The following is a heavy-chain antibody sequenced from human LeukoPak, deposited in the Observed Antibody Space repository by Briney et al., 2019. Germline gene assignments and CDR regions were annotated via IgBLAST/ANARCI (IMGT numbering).Heavy chain of an antibody. CDR1: DGPFRDYK. J-gene: IGHJ4*02. CDR2: INWSGTV. CDR3: VRGPTDTFRDFDY. V-gene: IGHV4-34*01. Sequence: KPSETLSLTCAIYDGPFRDYKWSWIRPPPGKGPEWLGQINWSGTVDLNLSLKRRVTISIDASKNEISLKVFSVTAADTAVYFCVRGPTDTFRDFDYWGQGTVVTVSS. D-gene: IGHD1-26*01.